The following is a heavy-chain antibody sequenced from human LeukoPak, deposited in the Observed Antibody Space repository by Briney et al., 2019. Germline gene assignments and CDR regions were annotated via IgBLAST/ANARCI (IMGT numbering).Heavy chain of an antibody. CDR1: GFTFSNYA. Sequence: GGSLRLSCAASGFTFSNYAVHWVRQAPGRGLEWVAVISYDGSNKYYAGSVRGRFTISRDNSKNTLYLQMNSLRTEDTAVYYCARDPPPYGTFDYWGQGTLVTVSS. D-gene: IGHD3-16*01. V-gene: IGHV3-30-3*01. J-gene: IGHJ4*02. CDR3: ARDPPPYGTFDY. CDR2: ISYDGSNK.